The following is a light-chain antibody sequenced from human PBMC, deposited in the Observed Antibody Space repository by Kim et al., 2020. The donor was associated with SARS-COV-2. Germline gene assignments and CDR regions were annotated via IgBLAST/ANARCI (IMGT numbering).Light chain of an antibody. J-gene: IGKJ1*01. CDR2: AAS. CDR1: QYISNY. V-gene: IGKV1-27*01. CDR3: QKCDSAPWT. Sequence: SVGNRGPIPVRASQYISNYLAWFQLKPGKAPKLLIYAASALQPGVPSRFSGSGSGTDFTLTVTSLQPEDVATYYCQKCDSAPWTFGQGTKVEIK.